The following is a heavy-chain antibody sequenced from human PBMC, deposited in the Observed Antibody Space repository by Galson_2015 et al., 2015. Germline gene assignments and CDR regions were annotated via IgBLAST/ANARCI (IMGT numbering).Heavy chain of an antibody. D-gene: IGHD6-13*01. Sequence: TLSLTCTVSGGSISSGGYYWSWIRQHPGKGLEWIGYIYYSGSTYYNPSLKSRVTISVDTSKNQFSLKLSSVTAADTAVYYCARKGSIAAAGFDYWGQGTLVTVSS. CDR2: IYYSGST. J-gene: IGHJ4*02. CDR3: ARKGSIAAAGFDY. CDR1: GGSISSGGYY. V-gene: IGHV4-31*03.